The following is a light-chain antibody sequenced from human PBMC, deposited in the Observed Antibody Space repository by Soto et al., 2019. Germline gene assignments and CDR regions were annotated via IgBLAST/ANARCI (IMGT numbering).Light chain of an antibody. V-gene: IGLV1-44*01. CDR1: SSNIGSYT. CDR2: TDN. CDR3: AAWDDSLNGRYV. J-gene: IGLJ1*01. Sequence: QSVLTQPPSASGAPGQRVTISCSGGSSNIGSYTVTWYQHLPGTAPKLLIYTDNQRPSGVPDRFSGSKSGTSATLAIRGPHSEDEADYYCAAWDDSLNGRYVLGTGTKLTVL.